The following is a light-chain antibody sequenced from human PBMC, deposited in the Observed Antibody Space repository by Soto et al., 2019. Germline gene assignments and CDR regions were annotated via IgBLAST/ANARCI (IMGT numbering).Light chain of an antibody. CDR3: QPYNSYSRT. CDR2: KAS. J-gene: IGKJ1*01. V-gene: IGKV1-5*03. Sequence: DIQMTQSPSTLSASVGDRVTITCRASESISNFLAWYQQKPGKAPNLLIYKASSLGSGVPSRFSGSGSGTEFTLTISSLQPDDFATYYCQPYNSYSRTFGQGTKVDIK. CDR1: ESISNF.